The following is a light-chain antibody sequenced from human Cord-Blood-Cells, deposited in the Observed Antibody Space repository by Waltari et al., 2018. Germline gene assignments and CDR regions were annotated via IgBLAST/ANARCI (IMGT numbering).Light chain of an antibody. CDR1: QSISSY. CDR3: QQSYSTPYS. V-gene: IGKV1-39*01. CDR2: AAS. J-gene: IGKJ2*03. Sequence: DIQMTQSPSSLSASVGDRVTITSRASQSISSYLNWYQQKPGKAPKLLIYAASSLQSGVPSRFSGSGSGTDFNLTISSLQPEDFATYYCQQSYSTPYSFGQGTKLEIK.